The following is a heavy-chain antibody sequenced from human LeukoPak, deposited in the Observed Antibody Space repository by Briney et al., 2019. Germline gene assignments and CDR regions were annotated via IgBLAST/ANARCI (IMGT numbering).Heavy chain of an antibody. CDR1: GFTFDHYA. CDR3: AKVRAVAGPGLFYYYYMDV. CDR2: ISWNSGSI. V-gene: IGHV3-9*01. Sequence: GGSLRLSCAASGFTFDHYAVHWVRQAPGKGLEWVSGISWNSGSIGYADSVKGRFTISRDNAKNSLYLQMNSLRAEDTALYYCAKVRAVAGPGLFYYYYMDVWGKGTTVTVSS. D-gene: IGHD6-19*01. J-gene: IGHJ6*03.